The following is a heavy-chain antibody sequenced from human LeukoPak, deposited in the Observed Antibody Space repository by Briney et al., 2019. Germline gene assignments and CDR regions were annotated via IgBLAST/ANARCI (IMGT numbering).Heavy chain of an antibody. CDR1: GYTFTRYY. CDR2: INPNSGGT. D-gene: IGHD2-15*01. Sequence: ASVKVSCKASGYTFTRYYMHWVRQAPGQGLEWMGWINPNSGGTNYAQKFQGRVTMTRDTSIRTAYMELSRLRSDGTAVYYCARSVGIVVVVAATRRWFDPWGQGTLVTVSS. J-gene: IGHJ5*02. CDR3: ARSVGIVVVVAATRRWFDP. V-gene: IGHV1-2*02.